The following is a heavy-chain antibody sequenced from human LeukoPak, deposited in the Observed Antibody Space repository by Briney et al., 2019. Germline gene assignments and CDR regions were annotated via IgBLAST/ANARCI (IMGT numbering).Heavy chain of an antibody. CDR1: GFTVSSNY. CDR2: IYSGGST. Sequence: GGSLRLSCAASGFTVSSNYMSWVRQAPGKGLEWVSVIYSGGSTYYADSVKGRFTISRDNSKNTLYLQMNSLRAEDTAVYYCARDKIQHSSSWFDYWGQGTLVTVSS. J-gene: IGHJ4*02. V-gene: IGHV3-53*01. D-gene: IGHD6-13*01. CDR3: ARDKIQHSSSWFDY.